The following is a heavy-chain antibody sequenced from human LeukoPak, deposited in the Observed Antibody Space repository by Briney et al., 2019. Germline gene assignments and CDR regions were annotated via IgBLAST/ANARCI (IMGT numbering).Heavy chain of an antibody. D-gene: IGHD2-2*01. CDR2: ISHDGSNK. Sequence: GGSLRLSCVASALAFSDHGMHWVRQAPGKGLEWVAVISHDGSNKYYADSVKGRFTISRDNSKNTLYLQMNSLRAEDTAVYYCARDRRVPLDYWGQGTLVTVSS. CDR3: ARDRRVPLDY. J-gene: IGHJ4*02. V-gene: IGHV3-30*03. CDR1: ALAFSDHG.